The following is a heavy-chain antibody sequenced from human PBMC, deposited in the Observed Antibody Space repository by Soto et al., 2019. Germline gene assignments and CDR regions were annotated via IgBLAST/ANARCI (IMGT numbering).Heavy chain of an antibody. J-gene: IGHJ6*02. CDR2: IHAGNGNT. Sequence: GSLKVSCQASLYTFTTSSMHWVRQAPGQRLEWMGWIHAGNGNTEHSQKFQGRVTITRDTSASTAYLELGSLRSEDTAVYYCARAACSGTSCYNYYAYGMDVWGQGTAVTVSS. CDR1: LYTFTTSS. V-gene: IGHV1-3*01. D-gene: IGHD2-15*01. CDR3: ARAACSGTSCYNYYAYGMDV.